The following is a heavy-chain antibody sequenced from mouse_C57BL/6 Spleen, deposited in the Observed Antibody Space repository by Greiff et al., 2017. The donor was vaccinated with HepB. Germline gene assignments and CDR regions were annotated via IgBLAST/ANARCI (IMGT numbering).Heavy chain of an antibody. CDR3: ARPNDYDGSPYYFDY. CDR1: GFTFSDYG. V-gene: IGHV5-17*01. J-gene: IGHJ2*01. D-gene: IGHD1-1*01. CDR2: ISSGSSTI. Sequence: VQLKQSGGGLVKPGGSLKLSCAASGFTFSDYGMHWVRQAPEKGLEWVAYISSGSSTIYYADTVKGRFTISRDNAKNTLFLQMTSLRSEDTAMYYCARPNDYDGSPYYFDYWSQGTTLAVSS.